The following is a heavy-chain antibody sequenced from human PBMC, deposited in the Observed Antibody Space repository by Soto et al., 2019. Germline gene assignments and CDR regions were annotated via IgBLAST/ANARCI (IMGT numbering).Heavy chain of an antibody. CDR2: MNPNSGNT. Sequence: GASVKVSCKASGYTFTSYDINWVRQAIGQGLEWMGWMNPNSGNTGYAQKFQGRVTMTRNTSISTAYMELSSLRSEDTAVYYCARGLSIVAPFAFDIWGQGTMVTVSS. J-gene: IGHJ3*02. CDR1: GYTFTSYD. V-gene: IGHV1-8*01. CDR3: ARGLSIVAPFAFDI. D-gene: IGHD5-12*01.